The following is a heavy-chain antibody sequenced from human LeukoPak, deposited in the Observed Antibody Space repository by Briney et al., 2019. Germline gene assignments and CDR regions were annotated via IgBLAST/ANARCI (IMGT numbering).Heavy chain of an antibody. Sequence: GGSLRLSCATSGFSFSNAWMAWVRQAPGKGLEWVSVISGSGGSTDYADSVKGRFTISRDNSKNTLYLQMNSLGAEDTAVYYCAKEATVTSYWYFDLWGRGTLVTVSS. CDR2: ISGSGGST. J-gene: IGHJ2*01. V-gene: IGHV3-23*01. CDR3: AKEATVTSYWYFDL. D-gene: IGHD4-17*01. CDR1: GFSFSNAW.